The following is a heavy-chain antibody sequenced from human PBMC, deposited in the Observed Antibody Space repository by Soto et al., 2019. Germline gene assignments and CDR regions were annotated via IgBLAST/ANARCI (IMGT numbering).Heavy chain of an antibody. CDR2: IYYSGST. CDR3: ARVHDSSGYYQPPALDI. Sequence: QVQLQESGPGLVKPSETLSLTCTVSGGSISSYYWSWIRQPPGKGLEWIGYIYYSGSTNYNPSLKSRVTISVDTSKNQFSLKLSSVTAADTAVYYCARVHDSSGYYQPPALDIWGQGTMVTVSS. CDR1: GGSISSYY. V-gene: IGHV4-59*01. J-gene: IGHJ3*02. D-gene: IGHD3-22*01.